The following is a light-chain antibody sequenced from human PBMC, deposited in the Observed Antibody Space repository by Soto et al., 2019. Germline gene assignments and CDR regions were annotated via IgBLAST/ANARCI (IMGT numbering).Light chain of an antibody. CDR3: QTYDSSLSGWV. CDR1: TSDIGTYNY. Sequence: QSALTQPASVSGSPGQSITISCSGGTSDIGTYNYVSWYQHHPGKVPKVMIYEVSNRPSGVSNRFSGSKSGNTASLTISGLQAEDEADYYCQTYDSSLSGWVFGGGTKVTVL. V-gene: IGLV2-14*01. CDR2: EVS. J-gene: IGLJ3*02.